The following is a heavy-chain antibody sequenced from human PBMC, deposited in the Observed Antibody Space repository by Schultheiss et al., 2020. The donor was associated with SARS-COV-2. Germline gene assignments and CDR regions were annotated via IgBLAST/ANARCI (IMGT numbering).Heavy chain of an antibody. CDR1: GFTFSSYG. CDR2: ISYDGSNK. D-gene: IGHD1-26*01. CDR3: ARSYSGSYYGQFDY. J-gene: IGHJ4*02. Sequence: GESLKISCAASGFTFSSYGMHWVRQAPGKGLEWVAVISYDGSNKYYADSVKGRFTISRDNSKNTLYLQMNSLRAEDTAVYYCARSYSGSYYGQFDYWGQGTLVTVSS. V-gene: IGHV3-30*19.